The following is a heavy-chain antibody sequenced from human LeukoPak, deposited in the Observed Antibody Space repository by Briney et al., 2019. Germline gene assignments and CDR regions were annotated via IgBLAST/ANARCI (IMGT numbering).Heavy chain of an antibody. CDR3: AINQAGYCGGGSCYRHEFYYMDV. J-gene: IGHJ6*03. D-gene: IGHD2-15*01. CDR1: GYTFTSNY. CDR2: ISPSGGST. Sequence: ASVKVSCKAFGYTFTSNYMHWVRQAPGQGPEWMGVISPSGGSTTYAQKFQGRVTLTRDKSTSTAYMELSSLRSEDTAMYYCAINQAGYCGGGSCYRHEFYYMDVWGKGTSVTVSS. V-gene: IGHV1-46*01.